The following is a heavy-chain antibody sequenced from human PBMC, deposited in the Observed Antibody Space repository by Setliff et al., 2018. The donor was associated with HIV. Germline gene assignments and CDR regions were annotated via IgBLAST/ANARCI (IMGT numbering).Heavy chain of an antibody. CDR3: ARGREWTHLDY. CDR1: GGSISSYY. D-gene: IGHD3-3*01. V-gene: IGHV4-4*07. CDR2: IYASGST. J-gene: IGHJ4*02. Sequence: PSETLSLTCTVSGGSISSYYWSWIRQPAGKGLEWIGRIYASGSTNYNPSLKSRVTMSVDTSKNHFSLKLSSVTAADTAVFYCARGREWTHLDYWGQGTLVTVSS.